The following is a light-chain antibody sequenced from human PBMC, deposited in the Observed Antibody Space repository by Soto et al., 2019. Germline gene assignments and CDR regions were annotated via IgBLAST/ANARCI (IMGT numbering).Light chain of an antibody. V-gene: IGKV1-5*03. Sequence: DIQITQSHSTLSGPVADRVTITGRASQNVSSWLAWYQQKPGKAPKLLIYTASTLKSGVPSRFSGSGSGTEFTLTISSLQPDDFATYYCQHYNSYSETFGQGTKVDIK. J-gene: IGKJ1*01. CDR1: QNVSSW. CDR2: TAS. CDR3: QHYNSYSET.